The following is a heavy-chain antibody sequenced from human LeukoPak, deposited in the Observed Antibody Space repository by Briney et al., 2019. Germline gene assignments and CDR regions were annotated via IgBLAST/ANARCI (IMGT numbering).Heavy chain of an antibody. D-gene: IGHD4-11*01. V-gene: IGHV1-2*02. CDR3: ARDFRYSTSRGPHY. Sequence: ASVKVSCKASGGTFSSYAISWLRQAPGQGLEWMGWIYPKSGSTKLAEKFQGRVTLTRDTSITTSYMELRSLRSDDTAIYYCARDFRYSTSRGPHYWGQGGLVTVSS. CDR2: IYPKSGST. J-gene: IGHJ4*02. CDR1: GGTFSSYA.